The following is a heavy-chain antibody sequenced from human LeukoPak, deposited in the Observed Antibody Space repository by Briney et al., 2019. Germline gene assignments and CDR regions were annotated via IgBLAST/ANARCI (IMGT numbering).Heavy chain of an antibody. J-gene: IGHJ4*02. CDR1: GFTFGSYG. D-gene: IGHD5-24*01. Sequence: PGGSLRLSCAASGFTFGSYGMNWVRQAPGKGLEWVSVIGGSGGSTYYADSVKGRFTISRDNSKNTLYLQMNSLRAEDTAVYYCARSGYNRFDYWGQGTLVTVSS. CDR3: ARSGYNRFDY. CDR2: IGGSGGST. V-gene: IGHV3-23*01.